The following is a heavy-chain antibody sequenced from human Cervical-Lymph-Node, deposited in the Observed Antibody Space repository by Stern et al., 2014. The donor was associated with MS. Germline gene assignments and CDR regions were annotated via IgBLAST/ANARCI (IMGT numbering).Heavy chain of an antibody. Sequence: EVQLVESGAEAKKPGESLKISCKLSGYSFTIYYIAWVRQMPGKVLEWMGVIYPYDSDTTYSPSFQGQVTISADKSITTAYLQWSSLRASDTAMYYCARHVQGFDYWGQGTLVTVSS. CDR1: GYSFTIYY. V-gene: IGHV5-51*01. CDR3: ARHVQGFDY. J-gene: IGHJ4*02. CDR2: IYPYDSDT.